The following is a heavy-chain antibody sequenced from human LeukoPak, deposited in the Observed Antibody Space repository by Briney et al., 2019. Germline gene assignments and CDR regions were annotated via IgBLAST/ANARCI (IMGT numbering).Heavy chain of an antibody. J-gene: IGHJ6*02. D-gene: IGHD7-27*01. Sequence: SETLSLTYTVSGGSISSSSYYWGWIRQPPGKGLEWIGSIYYSGSTYYNPSLKSRVTISVDTSKNQFSLKLSSVTAADTAVYYCARLSGPYYYGMDVWGQGTTVTVSS. CDR2: IYYSGST. CDR1: GGSISSSSYY. V-gene: IGHV4-39*01. CDR3: ARLSGPYYYGMDV.